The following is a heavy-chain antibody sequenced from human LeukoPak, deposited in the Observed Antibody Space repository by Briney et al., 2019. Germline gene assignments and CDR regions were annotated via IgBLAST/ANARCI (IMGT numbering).Heavy chain of an antibody. D-gene: IGHD6-19*01. CDR2: IYYSGST. V-gene: IGHV4-59*01. CDR1: GGSISNYY. J-gene: IGHJ4*02. CDR3: ARDGGKLSSGWYPPPIDY. Sequence: NPSETLSLTCTVSGGSISNYYWSWIRQPPGKGLEWIGYIYYSGSTNYNPSLKSRVTISVDTSKNQFSLKLSSVTAADTAVYYRARDGGKLSSGWYPPPIDYWGQGTLVTVSS.